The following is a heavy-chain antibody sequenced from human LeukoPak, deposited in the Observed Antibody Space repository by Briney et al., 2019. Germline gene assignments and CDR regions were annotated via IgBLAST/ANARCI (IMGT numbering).Heavy chain of an antibody. CDR2: ISYDGSNK. V-gene: IGHV3-30-3*01. D-gene: IGHD3-16*01. CDR3: ARDPLGDATYYFDY. Sequence: PGGSLRLSCAASRFTFSSYAMHWVRQAPGKGLEWVAVISYDGSNKYYADSVKGRFTISRDNSKNTLYLQMNSLRAEDTAVYYCARDPLGDATYYFDYWGQGTLVTVSS. J-gene: IGHJ4*02. CDR1: RFTFSSYA.